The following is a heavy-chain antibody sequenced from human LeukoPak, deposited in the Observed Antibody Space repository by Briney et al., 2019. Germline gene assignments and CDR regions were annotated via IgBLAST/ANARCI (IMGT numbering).Heavy chain of an antibody. Sequence: GRSLRLSCVASGFIFRNYAIHWVRQAPGKGLEWVAVIWSDGSNKYYADSVKGRFTISRDNSKNTLYLQINSLRGEDTAVYYCASAAGPFDNWGQGTLVTVSS. CDR2: IWSDGSNK. CDR1: GFIFRNYA. V-gene: IGHV3-33*08. CDR3: ASAAGPFDN. D-gene: IGHD6-13*01. J-gene: IGHJ4*02.